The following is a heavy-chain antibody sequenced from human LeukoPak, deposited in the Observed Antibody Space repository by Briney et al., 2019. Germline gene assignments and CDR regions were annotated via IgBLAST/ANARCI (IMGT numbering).Heavy chain of an antibody. Sequence: GGSLRLSCAASGFTFSSYVMHWVRQAPGKGLEWVAIISYDGSNEYYADSVKGRFTISRDNAKNSLYLQMDSLRAEDTALYHCARVMNYYDRGAFDIWGQGTMVTVSS. CDR2: ISYDGSNE. CDR1: GFTFSSYV. J-gene: IGHJ3*02. V-gene: IGHV3-30*04. CDR3: ARVMNYYDRGAFDI. D-gene: IGHD3-22*01.